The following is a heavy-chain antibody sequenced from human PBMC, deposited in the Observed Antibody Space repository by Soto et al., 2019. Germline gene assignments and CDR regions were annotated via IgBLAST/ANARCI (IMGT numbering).Heavy chain of an antibody. CDR3: ARVGGFGATTIDY. J-gene: IGHJ4*02. CDR2: IYYSGST. V-gene: IGHV4-30-4*01. Sequence: QVQLQESGPGLVKPSQTLSLTCTVSGGSISSGDYYWSWIRQPPGKGLEWIGYIYYSGSTYYNPSLTSRVTISVDTSMYQFSLELSSVTAADTAVYYCARVGGFGATTIDYWGQGTLVTVSS. CDR1: GGSISSGDYY. D-gene: IGHD3-10*01.